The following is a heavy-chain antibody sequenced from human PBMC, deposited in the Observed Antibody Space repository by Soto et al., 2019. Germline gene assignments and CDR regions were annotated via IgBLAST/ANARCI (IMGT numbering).Heavy chain of an antibody. V-gene: IGHV3-23*01. Sequence: PGGSLRLSCAGSGFTFSNYAMSWVRQAPGKGLAWVSAISDSGGSTYYADSVKGRFTISRDNSKNTLYLQMNSLRAEDTALYYCAKVPVGATGRFDYWGQGTLVTVSS. D-gene: IGHD1-26*01. CDR3: AKVPVGATGRFDY. CDR1: GFTFSNYA. CDR2: ISDSGGST. J-gene: IGHJ4*02.